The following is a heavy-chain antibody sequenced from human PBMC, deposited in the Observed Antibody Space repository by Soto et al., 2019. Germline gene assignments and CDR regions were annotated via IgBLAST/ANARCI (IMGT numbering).Heavy chain of an antibody. CDR2: IYPGDSDT. CDR1: GYSFTSYW. J-gene: IGHJ6*02. V-gene: IGHV5-51*01. CDR3: ARRDYYYCMDV. Sequence: PGEAPKISRNGSGYSFTSYWIGWVRQMPGKGLEWMGIIYPGDSDTRYSPSFHGQVTISADKFISTTYLQWSSLTASDTAMYYCARRDYYYCMDVWGQGTTVTVSS.